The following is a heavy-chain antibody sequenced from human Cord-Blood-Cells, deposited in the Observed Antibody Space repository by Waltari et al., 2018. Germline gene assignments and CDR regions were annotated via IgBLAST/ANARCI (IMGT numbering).Heavy chain of an antibody. CDR3: ARGVLVGYCSSTSCYYFDY. Sequence: QLQLQESGPGLVKPSETLSLTCTVSGGSISSSSYYWGWIRQPPGKGLEWIGSIYYSGSTYYNPSLKSRVTISVDTSKNQFSLKLSSVTAADTAVYYCARGVLVGYCSSTSCYYFDYWGQGTLVTVSS. V-gene: IGHV4-39*01. CDR2: IYYSGST. D-gene: IGHD2-2*01. CDR1: GGSISSSSYY. J-gene: IGHJ4*02.